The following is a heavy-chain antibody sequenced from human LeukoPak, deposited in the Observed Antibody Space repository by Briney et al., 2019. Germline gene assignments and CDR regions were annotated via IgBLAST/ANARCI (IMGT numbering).Heavy chain of an antibody. V-gene: IGHV3-30*18. CDR2: ISHTASMK. J-gene: IGHJ5*02. D-gene: IGHD3-22*01. CDR3: AKSTRYYDSSGYVDL. CDR1: GRFMFGSYG. Sequence: PGGSLRLSCTASGRFMFGSYGMHWVRQAPGKGLEWVAVISHTASMKVYAESVKGRFTVSRDNSKSTLYIQMNSLRPEDTALYYCAKSTRYYDSSGYVDLWGQGTLVTVSS.